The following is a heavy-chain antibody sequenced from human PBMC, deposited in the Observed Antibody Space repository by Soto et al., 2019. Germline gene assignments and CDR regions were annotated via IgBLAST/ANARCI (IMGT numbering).Heavy chain of an antibody. CDR3: ARLTEAERQ. CDR1: GFIVSSSH. CDR2: LYKHGKT. J-gene: IGHJ4*02. V-gene: IGHV3-53*01. D-gene: IGHD1-1*01. Sequence: EVPLVESGGGLTQPGGSLRLSCVVSGFIVSSSHMIWVRQAPGKGLEGVSILYKHGKTNYVDSVKGRFTITRDNSKNTVYLQMNSMRVEDTAVYYCARLTEAERQWGQGALVTVSS.